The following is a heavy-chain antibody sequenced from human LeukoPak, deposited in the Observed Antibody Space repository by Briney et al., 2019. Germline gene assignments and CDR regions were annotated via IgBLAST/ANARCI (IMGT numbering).Heavy chain of an antibody. CDR1: GFTFDDYA. V-gene: IGHV3-43*02. D-gene: IGHD2-15*01. Sequence: GGSLRLSCASSGFTFDDYAMHWARQAPGKGVEWVSLISGEGGTTRYADSVKGRFTISRDNSKNSLYLQMNSLTTEDTSLYYCAKALPLYCSGGSCYPDYWGQGTLVTVSS. CDR3: AKALPLYCSGGSCYPDY. J-gene: IGHJ4*02. CDR2: ISGEGGTT.